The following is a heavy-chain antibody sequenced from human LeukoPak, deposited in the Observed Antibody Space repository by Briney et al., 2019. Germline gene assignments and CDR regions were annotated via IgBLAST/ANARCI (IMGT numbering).Heavy chain of an antibody. CDR2: IYSGGST. J-gene: IGHJ4*02. V-gene: IGHV3-66*01. CDR1: GFTVSSNY. D-gene: IGHD6-13*01. Sequence: GGSLRLSCAASGFTVSSNYMSWVRQAPGKGLEWVSVIYSGGSTYYADSVKGRFTISRDNSKNTLYLQLNSLRAEDTAVYCCTKSSTSSWIFDYWGQGTLVTVSS. CDR3: TKSSTSSWIFDY.